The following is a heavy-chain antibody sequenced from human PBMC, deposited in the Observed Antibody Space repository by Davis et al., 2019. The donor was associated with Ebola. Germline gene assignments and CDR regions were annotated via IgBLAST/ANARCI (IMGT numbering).Heavy chain of an antibody. J-gene: IGHJ4*02. CDR3: AKVSFYSSGHY. CDR2: ISSSSSYI. Sequence: GESLKISCAASGFTFSSYSMNWVRQAPGKGLEWVSSISSSSSYIYYADSVKGRFTISRDNSKKTLYLHMNSLRAEDTAVYYWAKVSFYSSGHYWGQGSLVTVSS. V-gene: IGHV3-21*04. D-gene: IGHD6-19*01. CDR1: GFTFSSYS.